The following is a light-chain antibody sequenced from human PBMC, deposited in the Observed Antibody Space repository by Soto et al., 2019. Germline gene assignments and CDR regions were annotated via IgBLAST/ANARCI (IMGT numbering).Light chain of an antibody. CDR3: TSYSSSSTFYV. V-gene: IGLV2-14*01. CDR2: QVT. CDR1: SSDIGGYYY. Sequence: QSVLTQPASVSGSPGQSITISCTGTSSDIGGYYYVSWYQHHPGKAPKLIIYQVTNRPSGVSHRLSGSKSGNTASLTISGLQAEDEADYYCTSYSSSSTFYVFGTGTRSPS. J-gene: IGLJ1*01.